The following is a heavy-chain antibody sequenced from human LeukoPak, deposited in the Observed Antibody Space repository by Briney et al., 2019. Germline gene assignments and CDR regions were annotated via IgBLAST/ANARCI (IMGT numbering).Heavy chain of an antibody. D-gene: IGHD3-10*01. Sequence: PSETLSLTCTVSGGSISSSSYYWGWIRQPPGKGLEWIGSIYYSGSTYYNPSLKSRVTISADTSKNQFSLKLSSVTAADTAVYYCARLKVRGVFCYYYMDVWGKGTTVTVSS. CDR3: ARLKVRGVFCYYYMDV. J-gene: IGHJ6*03. V-gene: IGHV4-39*01. CDR2: IYYSGST. CDR1: GGSISSSSYY.